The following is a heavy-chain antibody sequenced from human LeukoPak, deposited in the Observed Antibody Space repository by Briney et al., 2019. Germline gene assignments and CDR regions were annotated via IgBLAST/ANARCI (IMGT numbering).Heavy chain of an antibody. J-gene: IGHJ5*02. Sequence: GGSLRLSCAASGFTFSSYGMHWVRQAPGKGLEWVAFIRYDGSNKYYADSVKGRFTISRDNSKNTLYLQMNSLRAEDTAVYYCARAHQIVVVVENWFDPWGQGTLVTVSS. CDR3: ARAHQIVVVVENWFDP. CDR2: IRYDGSNK. D-gene: IGHD2-15*01. V-gene: IGHV3-30*02. CDR1: GFTFSSYG.